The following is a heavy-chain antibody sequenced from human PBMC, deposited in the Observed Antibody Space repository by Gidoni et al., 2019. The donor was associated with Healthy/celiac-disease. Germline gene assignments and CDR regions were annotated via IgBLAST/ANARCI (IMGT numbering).Heavy chain of an antibody. Sequence: EVQLVESGGGLVQPGASLSLSCPASGFPVSRNYMSWVRQAPGKGLEWVSVSYSGGSTYYADSVKGRFTISRDNSKNTLYLQMNSLRAEDTAVYYCARPGIAAAGNYYYGMDVWGQGTTVTVSS. J-gene: IGHJ6*02. D-gene: IGHD6-13*01. V-gene: IGHV3-66*01. CDR1: GFPVSRNY. CDR2: SYSGGST. CDR3: ARPGIAAAGNYYYGMDV.